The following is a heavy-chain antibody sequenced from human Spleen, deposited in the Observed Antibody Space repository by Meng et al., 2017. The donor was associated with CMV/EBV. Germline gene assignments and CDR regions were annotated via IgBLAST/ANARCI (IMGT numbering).Heavy chain of an antibody. CDR1: GYTFTTDW. V-gene: IGHV5-51*01. CDR2: IYPGDSDT. Sequence: CKVSGYTFTTDWIGWVRQMPGKGLEWMGIIYPGDSDTRYSPSFQGQVTISADKSISTAYLQWSSLKASDTAIYYCATLKAAADPFDFWGQGTLVTVSS. J-gene: IGHJ4*02. D-gene: IGHD6-13*01. CDR3: ATLKAAADPFDF.